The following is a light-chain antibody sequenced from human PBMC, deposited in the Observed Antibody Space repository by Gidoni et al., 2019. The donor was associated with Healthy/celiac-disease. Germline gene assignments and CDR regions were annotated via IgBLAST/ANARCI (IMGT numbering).Light chain of an antibody. J-gene: IGLJ2*01. CDR2: KDS. CDR3: QSADSSGTYVV. CDR1: ALPKQY. Sequence: SYDLTQPPSASASPGQPARITCSGDALPKQYAYWYQQKPGQAPVLVIYKDSERPSGIPERFSGSSSGTTVTLTISGVQAEDEADYYCQSADSSGTYVVFGGGTKLTV. V-gene: IGLV3-25*03.